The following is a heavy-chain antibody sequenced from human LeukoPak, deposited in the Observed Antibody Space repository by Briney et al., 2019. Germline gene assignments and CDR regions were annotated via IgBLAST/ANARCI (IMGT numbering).Heavy chain of an antibody. J-gene: IGHJ4*02. D-gene: IGHD3-10*01. CDR1: GGAFSSYA. Sequence: SVKVSCKASGGAFSSYAISWVRQAPGQGLEWMGGIIPIFGTANYAQKFQGRVTITADESTSTAYMELSSLRSEDTAVYYCARGVFWDYGSGSYSDYWGQGTLVTVSS. CDR3: ARGVFWDYGSGSYSDY. CDR2: IIPIFGTA. V-gene: IGHV1-69*01.